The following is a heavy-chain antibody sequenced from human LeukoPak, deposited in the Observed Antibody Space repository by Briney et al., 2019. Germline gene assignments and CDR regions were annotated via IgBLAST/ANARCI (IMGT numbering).Heavy chain of an antibody. CDR1: GFTLSGYE. J-gene: IGHJ4*02. V-gene: IGHV3-48*03. CDR3: ARDLYYYGSGTYVPRLPDF. D-gene: IGHD3-10*01. Sequence: GGSLRSSCAASGFTLSGYEMDWVRQGPGKGLEGISYICGRGKTKYYADSVKGRFTISRDDAKNFLYLKMNSLRAEDTAVYYCARDLYYYGSGTYVPRLPDFWGQGTLVTVSS. CDR2: ICGRGKTK.